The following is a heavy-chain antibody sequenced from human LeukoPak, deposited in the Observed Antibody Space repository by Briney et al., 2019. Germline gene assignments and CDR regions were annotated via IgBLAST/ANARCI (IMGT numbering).Heavy chain of an antibody. CDR2: ISYDGSNK. CDR3: ARAQSREQQLPFDY. Sequence: GGSLRLSCAASGFTFSSYGMHWVRQAPGKGLEWVAVISYDGSNKYYADSVKGRFTISRDNSKNTLYLQMNSLRAEDTAVYYCARAQSREQQLPFDYWGQGTPVTVSS. D-gene: IGHD6-13*01. CDR1: GFTFSSYG. V-gene: IGHV3-30*03. J-gene: IGHJ4*02.